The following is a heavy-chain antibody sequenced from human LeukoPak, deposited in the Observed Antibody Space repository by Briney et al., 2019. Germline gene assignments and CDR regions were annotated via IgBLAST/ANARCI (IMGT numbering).Heavy chain of an antibody. CDR1: GGSISNYY. V-gene: IGHV4-59*12. J-gene: IGHJ3*02. D-gene: IGHD6-19*01. Sequence: SETLSLTCTVSGGSISNYYWNWIRQPPGKGLEWIGYIYYSGSTNYNPSLKSRVTMSVGTSKNQFSLKVTSVTAADTAVYYCARAASGWYRFAFDIWGQGTMVTVSS. CDR3: ARAASGWYRFAFDI. CDR2: IYYSGST.